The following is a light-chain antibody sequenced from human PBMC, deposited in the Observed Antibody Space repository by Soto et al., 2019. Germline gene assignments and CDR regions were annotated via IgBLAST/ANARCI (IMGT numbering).Light chain of an antibody. Sequence: EIVLTQSPGTLSLSPGERATLSCRASQSVRNNYLAWYQQRPGQAPRLLIYAASSRATDIPDRFSGSGSGTDFTLTISRLEPEDFAVYYCQQYGTSPRTFGQGTKVEIK. CDR3: QQYGTSPRT. CDR1: QSVRNNY. CDR2: AAS. V-gene: IGKV3-20*01. J-gene: IGKJ1*01.